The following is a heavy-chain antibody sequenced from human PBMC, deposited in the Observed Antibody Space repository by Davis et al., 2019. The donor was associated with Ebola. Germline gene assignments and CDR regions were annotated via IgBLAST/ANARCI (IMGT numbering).Heavy chain of an antibody. J-gene: IGHJ3*02. CDR3: ARGVDRAFDI. Sequence: GESLKISCVASGFTFSSYWMIWVRQAPGKGLEWVANIKQDGSEKYYVDSVKGRFTISRDNAKNSLYLQMNSLRAEDTAVYYCARGVDRAFDIWGQGTMVTVSS. CDR2: IKQDGSEK. V-gene: IGHV3-7*03. CDR1: GFTFSSYW.